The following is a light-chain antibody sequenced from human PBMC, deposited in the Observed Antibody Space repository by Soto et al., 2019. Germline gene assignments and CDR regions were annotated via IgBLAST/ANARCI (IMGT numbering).Light chain of an antibody. CDR2: GVS. V-gene: IGKV3D-15*01. Sequence: IVMTQSPATLSVSPGERATLSCRASQSVSSNLAWYQQKPGQAPRLLLYGVSTRATGIPARFSGSGSGTEFTLTISSLESEDFAVYYCQQYNNWPSTFGPGTKVDFK. CDR1: QSVSSN. J-gene: IGKJ3*01. CDR3: QQYNNWPST.